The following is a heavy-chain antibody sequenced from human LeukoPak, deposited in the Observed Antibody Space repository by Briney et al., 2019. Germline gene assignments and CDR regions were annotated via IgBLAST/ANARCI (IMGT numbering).Heavy chain of an antibody. Sequence: GGSLRLSCAASGFTFSSYAMSWVRQAAGKGLEWVSAISGSGGSTYYADSVKGRFTISRDNSKNTLYLQMNGLRAEDTAVYYCAKGRLGTAMWGLDYWGQGTLVTVSS. CDR1: GFTFSSYA. J-gene: IGHJ4*02. CDR2: ISGSGGST. V-gene: IGHV3-23*01. CDR3: AKGRLGTAMWGLDY. D-gene: IGHD2-21*02.